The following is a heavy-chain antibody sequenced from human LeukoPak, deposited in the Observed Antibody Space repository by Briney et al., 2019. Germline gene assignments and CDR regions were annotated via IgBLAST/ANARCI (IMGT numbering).Heavy chain of an antibody. D-gene: IGHD3-22*01. V-gene: IGHV3-30*18. CDR1: GFSFNTYG. J-gene: IGHJ1*01. CDR3: AKDLNTYRYDSRDLQH. CDR2: ISYDGSNE. Sequence: GRSLRLSCAASGFSFNTYGMHWVRQGPGKGLEWVAVISYDGSNEWYADSVKGRFTISRDSSKNTLYLQMNSLRAEDTAVYFCAKDLNTYRYDSRDLQHWGQGTLVTVSS.